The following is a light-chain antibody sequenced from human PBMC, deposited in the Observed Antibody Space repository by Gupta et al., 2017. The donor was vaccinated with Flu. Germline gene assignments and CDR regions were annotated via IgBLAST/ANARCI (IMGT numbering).Light chain of an antibody. J-gene: IGLJ3*02. Sequence: QSALTQPASVSGSPGPPITISCPGTSSDVGGYNYVSWYQQFPGKAPKLVIYGVSNRPSGVSSRFSGSKSGNTASLTISGLQPDDEADYYCCSYTSTTIWVFGGGTKLTVL. CDR1: SSDVGGYNY. CDR3: CSYTSTTIWV. V-gene: IGLV2-14*01. CDR2: GVS.